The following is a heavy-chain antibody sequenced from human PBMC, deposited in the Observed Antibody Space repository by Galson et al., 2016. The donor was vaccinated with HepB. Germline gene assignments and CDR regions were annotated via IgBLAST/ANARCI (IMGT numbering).Heavy chain of an antibody. CDR3: AKDEFRGESGSHQGSYFGMNV. CDR1: GVAFTSYA. D-gene: IGHD3-10*01. V-gene: IGHV3-23*01. J-gene: IGHJ6*02. Sequence: SLRLSCAASGVAFTSYAMTWVRQVPGKGLEWVSSITGSGGDTYYVDSVKGRFSISRDNSKNTLYLQMNNVRAEYTAVYYCAKDEFRGESGSHQGSYFGMNVWGQGTTVTVSS. CDR2: ITGSGGDT.